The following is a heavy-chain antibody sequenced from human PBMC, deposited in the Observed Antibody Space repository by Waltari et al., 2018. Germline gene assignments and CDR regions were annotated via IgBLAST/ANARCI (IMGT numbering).Heavy chain of an antibody. CDR3: ARENLGVIIFHYYLMDV. CDR2: ISGSGTYI. V-gene: IGHV3-21*06. Sequence: EVQLVESGGGLVKPGGSLRLSCAASGFAFSNYNMNWVRQAPGKGLEWVSSISGSGTYIYYSDSVKGRFTISRDNAKNSLFLQMNSLRAEDTAVYYCARENLGVIIFHYYLMDVWGKGTTVTISS. D-gene: IGHD3-3*01. CDR1: GFAFSNYN. J-gene: IGHJ6*03.